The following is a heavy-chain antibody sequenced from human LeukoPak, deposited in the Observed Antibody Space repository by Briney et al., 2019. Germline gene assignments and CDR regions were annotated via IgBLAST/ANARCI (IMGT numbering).Heavy chain of an antibody. CDR1: GLTFSSYS. CDR3: ASLRGGAFDI. V-gene: IGHV3-21*01. CDR2: ISRSSDNI. J-gene: IGHJ3*02. D-gene: IGHD3-16*01. Sequence: GGSLRLSCAVSGLTFSSYSMTWVRQAPGKGLEWVSSISRSSDNIYYADSVKGRFTISRDNAKNSLYLQMNSLRAEDTAVYYCASLRGGAFDIWGQGTMVTVSS.